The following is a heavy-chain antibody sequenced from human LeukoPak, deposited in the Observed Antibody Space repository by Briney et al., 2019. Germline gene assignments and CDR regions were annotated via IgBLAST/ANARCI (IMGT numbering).Heavy chain of an antibody. CDR1: GYSFTSYW. Sequence: GESLKISCKGSGYSFTSYWIGWVRQMPGKGLKWMGIIYPGDSDTRYSPPFQGQVTISADKSISTAYLQWSSLKASDTAMYYCAGHPHYYDSSGYYYVPANYFDYWGQGTLVTVSP. J-gene: IGHJ4*02. V-gene: IGHV5-51*01. CDR2: IYPGDSDT. D-gene: IGHD3-22*01. CDR3: AGHPHYYDSSGYYYVPANYFDY.